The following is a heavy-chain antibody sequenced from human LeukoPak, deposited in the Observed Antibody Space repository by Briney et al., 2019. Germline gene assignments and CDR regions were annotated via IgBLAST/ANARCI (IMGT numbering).Heavy chain of an antibody. J-gene: IGHJ4*02. CDR1: GYSFTSYW. D-gene: IGHD3-10*01. CDR2: IYPGDSDT. V-gene: IGHV5-51*01. Sequence: GESLKISCKGSGYSFTSYWIGWVRQMPGKGLEWMGIIYPGDSDTRYSPSLQGQVTISADKSISTAYLQWSSLKASDTAMYYCARHGSYYGSGSYSSFDYWGQGTLVTVSS. CDR3: ARHGSYYGSGSYSSFDY.